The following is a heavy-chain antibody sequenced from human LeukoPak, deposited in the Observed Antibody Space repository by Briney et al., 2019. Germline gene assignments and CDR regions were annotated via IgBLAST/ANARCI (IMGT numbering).Heavy chain of an antibody. CDR1: GYTFTSYG. Sequence: ASVKVSCKASGYTFTSYGISWVRQAPGQGLEWMGWISAYNGNTNYAQKLQGRVTMTTDTSTSTAYMELRSLRSDATAVYYCARDRAAYYGDYPNWFDPWGQGTLVTVSS. D-gene: IGHD4-17*01. J-gene: IGHJ5*02. V-gene: IGHV1-18*01. CDR3: ARDRAAYYGDYPNWFDP. CDR2: ISAYNGNT.